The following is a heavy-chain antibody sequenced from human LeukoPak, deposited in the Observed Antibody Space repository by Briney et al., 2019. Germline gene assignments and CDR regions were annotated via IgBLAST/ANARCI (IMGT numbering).Heavy chain of an antibody. CDR2: ISDTGNTI. Sequence: GGSLRLSCAASGFTFRDYYMSWIGQAPGRGREWLTYISDTGNTIYYADSVKGRFTISRDNAKNSLYLQMNSLRAEDTAVYYCAREGSYPYIFDYWGQGTLVTVSS. V-gene: IGHV3-11*04. CDR1: GFTFRDYY. D-gene: IGHD1-26*01. J-gene: IGHJ4*02. CDR3: AREGSYPYIFDY.